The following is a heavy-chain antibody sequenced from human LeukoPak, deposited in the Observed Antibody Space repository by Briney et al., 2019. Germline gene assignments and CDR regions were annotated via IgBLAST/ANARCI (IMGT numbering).Heavy chain of an antibody. D-gene: IGHD3-22*01. CDR2: IYYSGST. CDR3: ARGGDSSYYGDY. V-gene: IGHV4-59*01. CDR1: GGSISSYY. J-gene: IGHJ4*02. Sequence: SGTLSLTCTVSGGSISSYYWSWIRQPPGKGLEWIGYIYYSGSTNYNPSLKSRVTISVDTSKNQFSLKLSSVTAADTAVYYCARGGDSSYYGDYWGQGTLVTVPS.